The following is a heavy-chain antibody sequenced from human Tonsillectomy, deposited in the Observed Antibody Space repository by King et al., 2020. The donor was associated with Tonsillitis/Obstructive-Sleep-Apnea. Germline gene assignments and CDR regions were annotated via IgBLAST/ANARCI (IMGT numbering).Heavy chain of an antibody. CDR1: GLAVSSNY. V-gene: IGHV3-66*01. CDR2: IYSGGST. D-gene: IGHD2-21*01. CDR3: EGGVVIAILDY. J-gene: IGHJ4*02. Sequence: VQLVESGGGLVQPGGSLRLSCAASGLAVSSNYMSWVRQAPGKGLEWVSVIYSGGSTYYGDSVTGRFTISRDNTKNTVYLQMNSLRVEYTALYYCEGGVVIAILDYWGQGALVTVSS.